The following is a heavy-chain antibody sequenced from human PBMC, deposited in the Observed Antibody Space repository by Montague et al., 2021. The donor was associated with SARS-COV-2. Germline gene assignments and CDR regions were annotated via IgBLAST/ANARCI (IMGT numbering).Heavy chain of an antibody. V-gene: IGHV3-48*03. J-gene: IGHJ4*02. CDR1: GFTFGNYA. CDR3: ASDYRGSCLHIDD. Sequence: SLRLSCAASGFTFGNYAMHWVRQAPGKGLEWVSGISCSGGSIDYADSVKGRFTISRDNAKNSLYLQMNSLRAEDTAVYYCASDYRGSCLHIDDWGQGTLVTVSS. D-gene: IGHD3-16*01. CDR2: ISCSGGSI.